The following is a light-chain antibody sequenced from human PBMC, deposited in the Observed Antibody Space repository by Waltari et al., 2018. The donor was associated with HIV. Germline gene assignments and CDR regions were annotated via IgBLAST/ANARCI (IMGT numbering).Light chain of an antibody. CDR2: WAS. CDR1: PSVLYSSNNKNY. J-gene: IGKJ4*01. V-gene: IGKV4-1*01. CDR3: QQYYDTPLT. Sequence: DIVMTQSPDSLAASLGERATINCKSSPSVLYSSNNKNYLSWYQQKPGQPPKLLIYWASTRESGVPDRFSGSGSGTDFTLTIRSLQAEDVAVYYCQQYYDTPLTFGGGTKVEIK.